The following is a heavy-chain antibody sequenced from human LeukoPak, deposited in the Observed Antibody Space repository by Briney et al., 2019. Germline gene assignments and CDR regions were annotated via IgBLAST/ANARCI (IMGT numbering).Heavy chain of an antibody. Sequence: GGSLRLSCAASGFTFSSYWVHWVRQAPGKGLVWVSRINSDGSSTNYADSVKGRFTISRDNARNTLYLQLNRLTAEDTAVYYCAMGYKSAYSWDYWGQGTLVTVSS. CDR3: AMGYKSAYSWDY. V-gene: IGHV3-74*01. D-gene: IGHD5-18*01. CDR2: INSDGSST. J-gene: IGHJ4*02. CDR1: GFTFSSYW.